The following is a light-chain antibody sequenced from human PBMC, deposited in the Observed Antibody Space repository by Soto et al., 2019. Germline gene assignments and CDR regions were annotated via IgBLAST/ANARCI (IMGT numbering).Light chain of an antibody. CDR2: GAS. J-gene: IGKJ2*01. CDR3: QQYHDSPMNT. Sequence: VLTQSPDTLSLSPGDRVTLSCRASQSVRSTFLAWYQQKPGQAPRLLIYGASNRATGIPDRFSGSASGTDFTLTISRLEPDDSAVYYCQQYHDSPMNTFGQGTKLEIK. V-gene: IGKV3-20*01. CDR1: QSVRSTF.